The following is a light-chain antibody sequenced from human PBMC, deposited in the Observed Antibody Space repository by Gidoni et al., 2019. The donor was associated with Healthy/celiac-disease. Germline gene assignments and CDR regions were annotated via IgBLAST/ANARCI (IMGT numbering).Light chain of an antibody. V-gene: IGKV3-11*01. J-gene: IGKJ3*01. Sequence: EIVLTQSPATLSLSPGDSATLSCRASQSVSSYLAWYQQKPGQAPRLLIYDASNRATGIPARLSGSVSGTDFTLTISSLEPEDFAVYYCQQRSNWPPTCGPGTKVEIK. CDR2: DAS. CDR3: QQRSNWPPT. CDR1: QSVSSY.